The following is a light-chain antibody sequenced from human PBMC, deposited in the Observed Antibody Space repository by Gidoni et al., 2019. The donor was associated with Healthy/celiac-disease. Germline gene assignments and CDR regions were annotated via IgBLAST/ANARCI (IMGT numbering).Light chain of an antibody. CDR1: QSVSSSY. CDR2: GAS. J-gene: IGKJ2*01. Sequence: FPPPPGTLSLSPGESATLSCRASQSVSSSYLAWYQQKPGQAPRLLIYGASSRATGIPDRFSGSGSGTDFTLTISRLETEDLGVYDCQQYGSAPRTCGQETKLEIK. CDR3: QQYGSAPRT. V-gene: IGKV3-20*01.